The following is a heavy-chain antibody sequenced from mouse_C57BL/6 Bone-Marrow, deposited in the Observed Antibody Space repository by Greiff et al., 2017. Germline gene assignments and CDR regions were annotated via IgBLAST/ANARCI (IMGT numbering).Heavy chain of an antibody. V-gene: IGHV1-82*01. Sequence: QVQLQQPGPELVKPGASVKISCKASGYAFSSSWMNWVKQRPGKGLEWMGRIYPGDGDTNYNGKFKGKATLTADKSSSTAYMQLSSLTSEDSAVYFCARSITTVVKFDYWGQGTTLTVSS. CDR1: GYAFSSSW. CDR3: ARSITTVVKFDY. D-gene: IGHD1-1*01. J-gene: IGHJ2*01. CDR2: IYPGDGDT.